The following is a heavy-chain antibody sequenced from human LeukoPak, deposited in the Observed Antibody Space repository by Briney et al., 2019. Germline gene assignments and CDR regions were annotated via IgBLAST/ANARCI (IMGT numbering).Heavy chain of an antibody. CDR3: ARDKERRFDY. V-gene: IGHV4-39*07. J-gene: IGHJ4*02. CDR1: GGSISSSSYY. CDR2: IYYSGST. Sequence: SETLSLTCTVSGGSISSSSYYWGWIRQPPGKGLEWIGSIYYSGSTYYNPSLKSRVTISVDTSKNQFSLKLSSVTAADTAVYYCARDKERRFDYWGQGTLVTVSS.